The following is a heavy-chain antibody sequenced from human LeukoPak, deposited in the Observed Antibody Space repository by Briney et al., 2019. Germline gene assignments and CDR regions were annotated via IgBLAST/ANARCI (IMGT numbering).Heavy chain of an antibody. V-gene: IGHV4-59*08. Sequence: SETLSLTCTVSGGSMRSYYWSWIRQPPGKGLKWIGYIYYSGSTNYNPSLKSRVTISVDTSKNQFSLKLSSVTAADTAVYYCARMGNPATVTTDYWGQGTLVTVSS. CDR1: GGSMRSYY. J-gene: IGHJ4*02. CDR2: IYYSGST. CDR3: ARMGNPATVTTDY. D-gene: IGHD4-17*01.